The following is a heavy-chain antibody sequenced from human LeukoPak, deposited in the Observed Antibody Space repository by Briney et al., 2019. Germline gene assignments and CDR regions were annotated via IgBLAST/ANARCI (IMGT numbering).Heavy chain of an antibody. V-gene: IGHV3-74*01. CDR2: INSDGSST. CDR3: KPGIVATIGDY. Sequence: GGSLRLSCAASGFTFSRHWMHWVRQAPGKGLVWVSRINSDGSSTSYADSVKGRFTISRDNAKNTLYLQMNSLRAEDTAVYYCKPGIVATIGDYWGQGTLVTASS. J-gene: IGHJ4*02. CDR1: GFTFSRHW. D-gene: IGHD5-12*01.